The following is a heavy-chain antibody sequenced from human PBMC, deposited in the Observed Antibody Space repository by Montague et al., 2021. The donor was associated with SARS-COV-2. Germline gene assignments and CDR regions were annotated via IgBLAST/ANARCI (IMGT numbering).Heavy chain of an antibody. CDR1: GFTFTYYW. V-gene: IGHV3-66*01. CDR3: AILPGTIVDYFGMGV. CDR2: LFSGGNT. J-gene: IGHJ6*04. D-gene: IGHD1-1*01. Sequence: SLRLSCAASGFTFTYYWMHWVRQAPGKGLEWVSILFSGGNTFYADSVRGRFTISRDNSKNTLYLQMNSLRVDDTAVYSCAILPGTIVDYFGMGVWGKGTTVTVSS.